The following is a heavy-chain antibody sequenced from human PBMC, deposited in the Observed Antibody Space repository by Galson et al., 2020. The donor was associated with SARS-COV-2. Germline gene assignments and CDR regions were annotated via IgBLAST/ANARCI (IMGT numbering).Heavy chain of an antibody. Sequence: TGGSLRLSCAASGFTFSHYTMTWVRQAPGKGPEWVSSISSSTSYTYYADPVRGRFTTSRDNAKNLLYLHMNSLRVEDTAVYYCARDGSYDYDSSGYYPVNAFDIWGQGTAVTVSS. D-gene: IGHD3-22*01. V-gene: IGHV3-21*04. CDR1: GFTFSHYT. J-gene: IGHJ3*02. CDR3: ARDGSYDYDSSGYYPVNAFDI. CDR2: ISSSTSYT.